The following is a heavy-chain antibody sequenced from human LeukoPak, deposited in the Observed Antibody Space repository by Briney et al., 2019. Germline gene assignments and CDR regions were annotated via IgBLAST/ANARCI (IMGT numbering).Heavy chain of an antibody. CDR1: GFTFGDYA. CDR2: IRSKAYGGTP. D-gene: IGHD3-22*01. Sequence: GSLRLSCTTSGFTFGDYAMSWVRQAPGKGLEWVGFIRSKAYGGTPEYAASVKGRFIISRDDSKSIAYLQMNSLKTEDTALYYCTSPMYYYASSGYYNFDYWGQGTLVTVSS. V-gene: IGHV3-49*04. CDR3: TSPMYYYASSGYYNFDY. J-gene: IGHJ4*02.